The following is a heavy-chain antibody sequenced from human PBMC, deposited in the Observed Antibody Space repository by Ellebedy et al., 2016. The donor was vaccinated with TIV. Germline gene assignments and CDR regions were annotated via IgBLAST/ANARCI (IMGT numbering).Heavy chain of an antibody. CDR3: ARPIRLDCGGDCYLGY. J-gene: IGHJ4*02. V-gene: IGHV1-46*02. CDR1: GYTFNAYN. D-gene: IGHD2-21*02. CDR2: FSPGGGVT. Sequence: AASVKVFCKTSGYTFNAYNIHWVRQAPGQGFEWLGIFSPGGGVTTYAQKLQGRVTMTSDTSTSTVYMELTSLRSDDTAVYYCARPIRLDCGGDCYLGYWGQGTLVTVSS.